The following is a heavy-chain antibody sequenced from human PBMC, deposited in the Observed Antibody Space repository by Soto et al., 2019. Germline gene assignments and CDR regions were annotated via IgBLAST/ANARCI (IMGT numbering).Heavy chain of an antibody. Sequence: SETLSVTCTVSGGSISSSSYYWGWIRQPPGKGLEWIGNVYYGGSTYYNPSLKSRVTISVETSKSQFSLKLSSVTAADTAVYYCAGGDYYHSSGYYFYYYTMDVWGQGTTVTVSS. D-gene: IGHD3-22*01. CDR3: AGGDYYHSSGYYFYYYTMDV. J-gene: IGHJ6*02. CDR1: GGSISSSSYY. V-gene: IGHV4-39*01. CDR2: VYYGGST.